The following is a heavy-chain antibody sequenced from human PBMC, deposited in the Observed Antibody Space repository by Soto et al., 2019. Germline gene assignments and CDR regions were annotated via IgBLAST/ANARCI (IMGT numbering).Heavy chain of an antibody. J-gene: IGHJ5*02. CDR2: INPNTGDT. CDR3: VRSRVAGTALLPS. D-gene: IGHD6-19*01. V-gene: IGHV1-8*01. Sequence: QVQLVQSGAEVKKPGASEKVSCKASGYTFTIYDINWVRQATGQGLEWMGRINPNTGDTAYAQKFQDRVTMTRNTPIRTAYREWTSLKSEDSAAYYCVRSRVAGTALLPSWGQGTLVTVSS. CDR1: GYTFTIYD.